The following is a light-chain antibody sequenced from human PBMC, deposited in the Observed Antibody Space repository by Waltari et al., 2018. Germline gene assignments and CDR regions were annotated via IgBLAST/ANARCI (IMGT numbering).Light chain of an antibody. V-gene: IGLV2-11*01. CDR1: DSDVGGYEY. CDR2: DVT. J-gene: IGLJ1*01. Sequence: QSALTQPRSVSGSPGQSVTISCTGTDSDVGGYEYVSWYQHHPGKAPKLLIYDVTKRPSGVPDRFSGSKSGNTASLTISGLHGEDEADYYCCSYADNNIYVFGTGTNVAGL. CDR3: CSYADNNIYV.